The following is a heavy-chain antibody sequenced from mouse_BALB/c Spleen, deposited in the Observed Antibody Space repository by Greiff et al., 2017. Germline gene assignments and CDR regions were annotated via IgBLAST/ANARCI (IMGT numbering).Heavy chain of an antibody. V-gene: IGHV1-14*01. D-gene: IGHD1-2*01. CDR2: INPYNDGT. J-gene: IGHJ3*01. Sequence: VQLQQSGPELVKPGASVKMSCKASGYTFTSYVMHWVKQKPGQGLEWIGYINPYNDGTKYNEKFKGKATLTSDKSSSTAYMELSSLTSEDSAVYYCARWGDYGSFAYWGQGTLVTVSA. CDR3: ARWGDYGSFAY. CDR1: GYTFTSYV.